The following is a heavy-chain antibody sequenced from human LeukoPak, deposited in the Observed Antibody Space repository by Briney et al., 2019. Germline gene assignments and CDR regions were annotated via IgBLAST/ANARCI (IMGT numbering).Heavy chain of an antibody. V-gene: IGHV4-34*01. J-gene: IGHJ4*02. Sequence: PSETLSLTCAVYGGSFSGYYWSWIRQPPGKGLEWIGEINHSGTTNYNPSLKSRATISVDTSKNQFSLKLSSVTAADTAVYYWARGLGSGWFDYWGQGTLVTVSS. CDR2: INHSGTT. D-gene: IGHD6-19*01. CDR1: GGSFSGYY. CDR3: ARGLGSGWFDY.